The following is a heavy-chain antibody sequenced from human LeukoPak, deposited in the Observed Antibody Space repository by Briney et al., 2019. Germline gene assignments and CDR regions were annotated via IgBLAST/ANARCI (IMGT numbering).Heavy chain of an antibody. CDR3: AREYTLYRSGWFLDY. CDR2: IYHSGST. D-gene: IGHD6-19*01. J-gene: IGHJ4*02. CDR1: GGSISSSNW. Sequence: SGTLSLTCAVSGGSISSSNWWSWVRQPPGKGLEWIGEIYHSGSTNYNPSLKSRVTISVDKSKNQFSLKLSSVTAADTAVYYCAREYTLYRSGWFLDYWGQGTVVTVSS. V-gene: IGHV4-4*02.